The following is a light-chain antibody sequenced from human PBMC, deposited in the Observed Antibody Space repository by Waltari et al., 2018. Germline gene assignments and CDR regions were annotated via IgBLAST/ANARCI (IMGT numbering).Light chain of an antibody. CDR2: EVS. CDR1: SSDVGSYNL. CDR3: CSYASSTTLM. J-gene: IGLJ3*02. Sequence: QSALTKPASVSGSPGQSITISCTGTSSDVGSYNLVSWYQQHPGKAPKLMIYEVSKRPSGVSDRFSGSKSGNTASLTISGLQAEDEADYYCCSYASSTTLMFGGGTKLTVL. V-gene: IGLV2-23*02.